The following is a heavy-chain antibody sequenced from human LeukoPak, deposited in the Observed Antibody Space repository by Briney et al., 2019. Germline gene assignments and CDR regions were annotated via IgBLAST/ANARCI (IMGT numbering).Heavy chain of an antibody. D-gene: IGHD2-2*01. Sequence: PGRSLRLSCAASGFTLSSYAIHWVRQAPGKGLEWVAVISYDGSNKYYADSVKGRFTISRDNSKNTLYLQMNSLRAEDTAVYYCARGGLQVVPAAIGDYWGQGTLVTVSS. J-gene: IGHJ4*02. CDR3: ARGGLQVVPAAIGDY. CDR1: GFTLSSYA. V-gene: IGHV3-30*04. CDR2: ISYDGSNK.